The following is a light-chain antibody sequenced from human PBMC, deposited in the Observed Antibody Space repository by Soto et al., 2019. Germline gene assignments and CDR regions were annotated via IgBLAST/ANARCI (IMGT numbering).Light chain of an antibody. CDR1: QTVSRSA. V-gene: IGKV3-20*01. Sequence: EIVLTQSPGTLSLSPGERATLSCRASQTVSRSALAWYQQKPGQAPRLLIYGASNRATGIPDRFSGSGSGTDFTLTISRLEPEDFEVYYCQQYGNSPVTFGGGTKVDIK. CDR3: QQYGNSPVT. CDR2: GAS. J-gene: IGKJ4*01.